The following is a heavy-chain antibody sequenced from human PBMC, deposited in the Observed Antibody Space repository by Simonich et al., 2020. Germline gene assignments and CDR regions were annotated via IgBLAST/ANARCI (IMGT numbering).Heavy chain of an antibody. CDR2: IKPNRVGT. Sequence: QVQLVQSGAEVKKPGASVKVSCKASGYTFTGYYMHWVRQAPGQGLERMGWIKPNRVGTNYAQKLQGRGTMTRDTSISTAYMELSRLRSDDTAVYYCARWPSIPASYGSGSYFDYWGQGTLVTVSS. J-gene: IGHJ4*02. CDR1: GYTFTGYY. D-gene: IGHD3-10*01. V-gene: IGHV1-2*02. CDR3: ARWPSIPASYGSGSYFDY.